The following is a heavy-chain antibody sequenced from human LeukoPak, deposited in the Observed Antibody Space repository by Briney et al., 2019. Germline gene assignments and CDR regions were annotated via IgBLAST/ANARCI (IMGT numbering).Heavy chain of an antibody. V-gene: IGHV1-18*01. J-gene: IGHJ6*03. CDR2: ISAYNGNT. D-gene: IGHD3-10*01. CDR1: GYTFTSYG. CDR3: ARAYYYGSGSYHNPYYYYYYYMDV. Sequence: GASVKVSCKASGYTFTSYGISWVRQAPGQGLEWMGWISAYNGNTNYAQKLQGRVTMTTDTSTSTAYMELRSLRSDDTAVYYCARAYYYGSGSYHNPYYYYYYYMDVWGKGTTVTVSS.